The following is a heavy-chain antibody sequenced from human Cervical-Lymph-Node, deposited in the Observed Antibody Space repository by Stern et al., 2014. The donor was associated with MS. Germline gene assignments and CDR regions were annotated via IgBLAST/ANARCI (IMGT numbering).Heavy chain of an antibody. Sequence: QVQLQESGPGLVQPSETLSLTCTVSGGSLRSYYWNWIRQAPGKGLEWLGVIYHTGSDNYNPSLSNRVAMSVDASKNQFSLTVSAVTAADTAVYYCAREGEYCSGSRCYPFLDYWGQGTLVTVSS. J-gene: IGHJ4*02. V-gene: IGHV4-59*01. D-gene: IGHD2-15*01. CDR1: GGSLRSYY. CDR3: AREGEYCSGSRCYPFLDY. CDR2: IYHTGSD.